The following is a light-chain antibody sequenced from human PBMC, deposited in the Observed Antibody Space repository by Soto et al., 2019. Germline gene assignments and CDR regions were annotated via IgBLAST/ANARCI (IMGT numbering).Light chain of an antibody. CDR1: QSLLYSNGYNY. V-gene: IGKV2-28*01. CDR2: LGS. Sequence: DIVMTQSPLSLPVTPGEPASISCRSSQSLLYSNGYNYLDWYLQKPGQSPQFLIYLGSNRSSGVPDRFSGSGSGTDFTLKISRVVAEDVGVYYCMQALQTPLTFGGGTKVEIK. CDR3: MQALQTPLT. J-gene: IGKJ4*01.